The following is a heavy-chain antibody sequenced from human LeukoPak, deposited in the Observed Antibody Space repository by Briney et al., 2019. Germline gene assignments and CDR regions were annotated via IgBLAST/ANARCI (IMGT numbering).Heavy chain of an antibody. Sequence: PGGSLRLSCAASGFTFSSYGMHWVRQAPGKGLEWVAFIRYDGSNKYYADSVKARFTISRDNSKNTLYLQMNSLRAEDTAVYYCAGAVAGTVRFDYWGQGTLVTVSS. D-gene: IGHD6-19*01. J-gene: IGHJ4*02. CDR3: AGAVAGTVRFDY. CDR2: IRYDGSNK. CDR1: GFTFSSYG. V-gene: IGHV3-30*02.